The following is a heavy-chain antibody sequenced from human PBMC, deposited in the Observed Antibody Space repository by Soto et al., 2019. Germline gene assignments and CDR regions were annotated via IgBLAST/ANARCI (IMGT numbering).Heavy chain of an antibody. CDR3: ARESDQIPQERNGGRAHNWFDP. J-gene: IGHJ5*02. D-gene: IGHD2-8*01. CDR2: INPSGGST. CDR1: GYTFTSYY. V-gene: IGHV1-46*03. Sequence: ASVKVSCKASGYTFTSYYMHWVRQAPGQGLEWMGIINPSGGSTSYAQKFQGRVTMTRDTSTSTVYMELSSLRSEDTAVYYCARESDQIPQERNGGRAHNWFDPWGQETLVTVSS.